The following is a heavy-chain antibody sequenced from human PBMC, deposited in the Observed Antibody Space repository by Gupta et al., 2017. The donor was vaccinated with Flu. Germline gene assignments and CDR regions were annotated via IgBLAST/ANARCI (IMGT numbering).Heavy chain of an antibody. Sequence: QVQLQESGPGLVKPSQTLSLTCTVSGGAISSSDYYWVWIRQPPGKGLEWIGNIYHRGSTHHNPSLKSRVIISVDTSKNQFSLKLSSVTAADTAVYYCARAAISTYYMDVWGKGTTVTVSS. V-gene: IGHV4-30-4*01. CDR2: IYHRGST. CDR3: ARAAISTYYMDV. CDR1: GGAISSSDYY. D-gene: IGHD3-22*01. J-gene: IGHJ6*03.